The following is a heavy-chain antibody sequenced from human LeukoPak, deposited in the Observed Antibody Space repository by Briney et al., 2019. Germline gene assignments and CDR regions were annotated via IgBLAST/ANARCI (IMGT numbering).Heavy chain of an antibody. J-gene: IGHJ4*02. CDR3: ARGYCTNGVCYTRYHFDY. V-gene: IGHV1-58*01. D-gene: IGHD2-8*01. CDR1: GFTFTSSA. CDR2: IVVGSGNT. Sequence: SVKVSCKASGFTFTSSAVQWVRQAREQRLEWIGWIVVGSGNTNYAQKFQGRVTITTDESTSTAYMELSSLRSEDTAVYYCARGYCTNGVCYTRYHFDYWGQGTLVTVSS.